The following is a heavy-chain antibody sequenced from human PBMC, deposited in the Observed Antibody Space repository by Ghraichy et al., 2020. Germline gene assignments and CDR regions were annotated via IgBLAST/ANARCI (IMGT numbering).Heavy chain of an antibody. Sequence: SETLSLTCTVSGGPINSGSYYWSWIRQPAGKGLEWIGRLFASGSTSYNPSLRSRVTISADTSKNQFSLKLSSVTAADTAVYFCARDSWFGDLGYYGMDVWGQGTTVTVSS. D-gene: IGHD3-10*01. CDR1: GGPINSGSYY. CDR3: ARDSWFGDLGYYGMDV. J-gene: IGHJ6*02. V-gene: IGHV4-61*02. CDR2: LFASGST.